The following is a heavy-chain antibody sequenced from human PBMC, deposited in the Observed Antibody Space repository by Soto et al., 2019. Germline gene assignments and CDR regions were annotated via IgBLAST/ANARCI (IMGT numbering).Heavy chain of an antibody. J-gene: IGHJ6*02. CDR3: ARDRYGMDV. CDR2: FVPVFGTT. Sequence: ASVKVSCKVSGYTLTDLSMQWVRQAPGKGLEWMGGFVPVFGTTNYAQKFQGRVTITADESTSTAYMELSSLRSEDTAVYYCARDRYGMDVWGQGTTVTVSS. V-gene: IGHV1-24*01. CDR1: GYTLTDLS.